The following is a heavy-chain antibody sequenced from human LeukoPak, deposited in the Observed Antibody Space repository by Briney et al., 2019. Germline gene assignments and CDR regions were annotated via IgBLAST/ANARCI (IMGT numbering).Heavy chain of an antibody. CDR1: GFTFSNYA. D-gene: IGHD3-16*02. CDR2: ISGSGGST. Sequence: GGSLRLSCAASGFTFSNYAMTWVRQAPGAGLEWVSAISGSGGSTYYADSVRGRFTISRDNSKNTLYLQMNSLRAEDTAVYYCAKWWGSYRSFAYWGQGTVVTVSS. J-gene: IGHJ4*02. CDR3: AKWWGSYRSFAY. V-gene: IGHV3-23*01.